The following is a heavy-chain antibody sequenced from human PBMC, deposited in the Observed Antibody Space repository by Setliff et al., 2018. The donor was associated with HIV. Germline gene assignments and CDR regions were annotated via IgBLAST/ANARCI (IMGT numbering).Heavy chain of an antibody. Sequence: PSETLSLTCTISGASIISYYWNWVRQPPGRGLEWIGYFYYDGSAKYNPSLKSRVAISVDTSKNQFSLKLSSVTAADTAVYYCARHVGYSSSSLDYWGQGTLVTVSS. CDR1: GASIISYY. V-gene: IGHV4-59*08. CDR2: FYYDGSA. J-gene: IGHJ4*02. CDR3: ARHVGYSSSSLDY. D-gene: IGHD6-6*01.